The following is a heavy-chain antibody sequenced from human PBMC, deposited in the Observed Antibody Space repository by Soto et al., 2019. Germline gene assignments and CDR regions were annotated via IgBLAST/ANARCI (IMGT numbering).Heavy chain of an antibody. V-gene: IGHV4-59*08. J-gene: IGHJ3*02. CDR2: IYYSGST. CDR3: ARRLIAGALDAFDI. CDR1: GGSISSYY. D-gene: IGHD6-13*01. Sequence: TSETLSLTCTVSGGSISSYYWSWIRQPPGKGLEWIGYIYYSGSTNYNPSLKSRVTISVDTSKNQFSLKLSSVTAADTAVYYCARRLIAGALDAFDIWGQGTMVTVSS.